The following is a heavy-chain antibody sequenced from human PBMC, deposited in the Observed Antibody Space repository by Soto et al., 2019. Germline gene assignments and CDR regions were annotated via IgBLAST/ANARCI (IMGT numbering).Heavy chain of an antibody. V-gene: IGHV3-53*01. Sequence: EVQLVESGGGLIQPGGSLRLSCAASGFTVSSNYMSWVHQAPGKGLEWVSVIYSGGSTYYADSVKGRFTISRDNSKNTLYLQMNSLRAEDTAVYYCARSRNYYGSGSYDYWGQGTLVTVSS. CDR2: IYSGGST. CDR3: ARSRNYYGSGSYDY. D-gene: IGHD3-10*01. J-gene: IGHJ4*02. CDR1: GFTVSSNY.